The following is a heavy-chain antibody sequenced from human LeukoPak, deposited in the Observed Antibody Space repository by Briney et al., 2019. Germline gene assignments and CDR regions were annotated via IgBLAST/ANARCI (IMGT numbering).Heavy chain of an antibody. CDR1: GGSISSYY. Sequence: PSETLSLTCTVSGGSISSYYWSWIRQPPGKGLEWIAYISGIGGINYNPSLKSRVTISLDTSKNQFSLKLSSVTAADTAVYYCAGHHPRNTVDFWGQGTLVTVSS. D-gene: IGHD2/OR15-2a*01. J-gene: IGHJ4*02. V-gene: IGHV4-59*08. CDR2: ISGIGGI. CDR3: AGHHPRNTVDF.